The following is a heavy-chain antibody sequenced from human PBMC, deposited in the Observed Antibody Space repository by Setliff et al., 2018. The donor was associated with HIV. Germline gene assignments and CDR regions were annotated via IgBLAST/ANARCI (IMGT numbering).Heavy chain of an antibody. CDR3: ATHPPYRSAWYMGS. J-gene: IGHJ5*02. V-gene: IGHV1-24*01. CDR1: GFTLNELS. D-gene: IGHD6-19*01. Sequence: ASVKVSCKISGFTLNELSIQWVRQAPAKGLEWMGGFDPEAGEIIYAQKFQGRVTMTEDTSTDTAYMDLSSLRSEDTAVYYCATHPPYRSAWYMGSWGQGTLVTVSS. CDR2: FDPEAGEI.